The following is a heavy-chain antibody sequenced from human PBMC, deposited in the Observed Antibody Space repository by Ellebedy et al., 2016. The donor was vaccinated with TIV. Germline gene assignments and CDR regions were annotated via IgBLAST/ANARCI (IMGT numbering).Heavy chain of an antibody. D-gene: IGHD6-19*01. V-gene: IGHV3-73*01. J-gene: IGHJ6*02. Sequence: GESLKISXAASGFTFDDYAMHWVRQASGKGLEWVGRIRSKANSYATAYAASVKGRFTISRDDSKNTAYLQMNSLKTEDTAVYYCTRQYSSGWYGGYGMDVWGQGTTVTVSS. CDR2: IRSKANSYAT. CDR1: GFTFDDYA. CDR3: TRQYSSGWYGGYGMDV.